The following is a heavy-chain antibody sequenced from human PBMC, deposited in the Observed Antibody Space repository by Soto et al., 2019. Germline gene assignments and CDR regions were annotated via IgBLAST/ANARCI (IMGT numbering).Heavy chain of an antibody. Sequence: QVQLVESGGGVVQPGRSLRLSCAASGFTFSSYAMHWVRQAPGKGLEWVAVISYDGSNKYYADSVKGRFTISRDNSKNTVYLQMNSLRAEDTAVYYCAKQTYYDFWSGYGMDVWGQGTPVTVSS. V-gene: IGHV3-30-3*02. CDR2: ISYDGSNK. J-gene: IGHJ6*02. CDR3: AKQTYYDFWSGYGMDV. D-gene: IGHD3-3*01. CDR1: GFTFSSYA.